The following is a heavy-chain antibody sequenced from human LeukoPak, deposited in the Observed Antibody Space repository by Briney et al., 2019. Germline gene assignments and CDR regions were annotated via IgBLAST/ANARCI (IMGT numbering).Heavy chain of an antibody. Sequence: SETLSLTCSASGGSISSGSYYWSWIRQPPGKGLEWIGYIYYSGSTNYNPSLKSRVTISGDTSKNQFSLKLSSVTAADTAVYFCARVDYDGSGYNFDYWGQGTLVTVSS. D-gene: IGHD3-22*01. CDR3: ARVDYDGSGYNFDY. CDR2: IYYSGST. V-gene: IGHV4-61*01. J-gene: IGHJ4*02. CDR1: GGSISSGSYY.